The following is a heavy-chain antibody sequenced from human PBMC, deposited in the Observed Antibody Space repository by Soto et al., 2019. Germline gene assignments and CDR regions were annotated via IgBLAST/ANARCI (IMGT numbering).Heavy chain of an antibody. D-gene: IGHD1-20*01. V-gene: IGHV3-33*01. Sequence: QVQLVESGGGVVQPGRSLRLSCAASGFTFSSYGMHWVRQAPGKGLEWVAVIWYDGSNKYYADSVKGRFTISRDNSKNTLYLQMNSLRAEDTAVYHCARLKDTWIDIPDAFDIWGQGTMVTVSS. CDR2: IWYDGSNK. J-gene: IGHJ3*02. CDR3: ARLKDTWIDIPDAFDI. CDR1: GFTFSSYG.